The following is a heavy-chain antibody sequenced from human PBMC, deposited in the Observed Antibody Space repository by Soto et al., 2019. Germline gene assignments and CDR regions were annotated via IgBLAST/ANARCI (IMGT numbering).Heavy chain of an antibody. V-gene: IGHV1-69*12. CDR3: ASHCGGDCYSRSPPYYYYGMDV. CDR1: GGTFSSYA. Sequence: QVQLVQSGAEVKKPGSSVKVSCKASGGTFSSYAISWVRQAPGQGLEWMRGIIPIFGTADYAQKFQGRVTITADESTSTAYMELSSLRSEDTAVYYCASHCGGDCYSRSPPYYYYGMDVWGQGTTVTVSS. D-gene: IGHD2-21*02. J-gene: IGHJ6*02. CDR2: IIPIFGTA.